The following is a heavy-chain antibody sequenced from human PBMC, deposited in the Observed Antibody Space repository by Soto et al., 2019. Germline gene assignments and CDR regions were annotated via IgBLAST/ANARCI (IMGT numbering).Heavy chain of an antibody. J-gene: IGHJ6*02. D-gene: IGHD3-3*01. CDR2: IITIFGTA. CDR1: GGTFSSYA. Sequence: SVKVSCKASGGTFSSYAISWVRQAPGQGLEWMGGIITIFGTANYAQKFQGRVTITADESTSTAYMELSSLRAEDTAVYYCVTSGGFWSGYYLGGMDVWGQGTTVTVSS. V-gene: IGHV1-69*13. CDR3: VTSGGFWSGYYLGGMDV.